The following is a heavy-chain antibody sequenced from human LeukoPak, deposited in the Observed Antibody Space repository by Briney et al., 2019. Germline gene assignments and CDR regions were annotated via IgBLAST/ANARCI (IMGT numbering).Heavy chain of an antibody. CDR1: GFTFSSYW. J-gene: IGHJ6*02. V-gene: IGHV3-7*03. CDR3: ARGGGLDV. CDR2: INHNGNVN. Sequence: GGSLRCSCAASGFTFSSYWMNWARQAPGKGLEWVASINHNGNVNYYVDSVKGRFTISRDNAKNSLYLQMSNLRAEDTAVYFCARGGGLDVWGQGATVTVSS. D-gene: IGHD3-16*01.